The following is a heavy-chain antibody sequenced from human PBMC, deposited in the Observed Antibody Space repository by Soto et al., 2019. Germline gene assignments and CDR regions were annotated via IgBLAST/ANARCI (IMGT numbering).Heavy chain of an antibody. CDR2: ISAYNGNT. CDR3: ARDSGFYCSGGSCYPGVYDY. J-gene: IGHJ4*02. CDR1: GYTFTSYG. D-gene: IGHD2-15*01. V-gene: IGHV1-18*01. Sequence: QVQLVQSRAEVKKPGASVKVSCKASGYTFTSYGISWVRQAPGQGLEWTGWISAYNGNTNYAQKLQGRVTMTTDTSTSTAYMELRSLRSDDTAVYYCARDSGFYCSGGSCYPGVYDYWGQGTLVTVSS.